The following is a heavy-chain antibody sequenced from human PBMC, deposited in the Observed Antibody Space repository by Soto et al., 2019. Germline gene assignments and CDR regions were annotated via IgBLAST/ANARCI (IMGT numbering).Heavy chain of an antibody. D-gene: IGHD3-22*01. Sequence: EVQLLESGGGLVQPGGSLRLSCAASGFTFSSYAMSWVRQAPGKGLEWVSAISGSGGSTYYADSVKGRFTISRDNSKNTLYLQMNSLRAEDTAVYYCAKVLYYYDSSVPGRVYYFDYWGQGTLVTVSS. CDR3: AKVLYYYDSSVPGRVYYFDY. J-gene: IGHJ4*02. CDR1: GFTFSSYA. CDR2: ISGSGGST. V-gene: IGHV3-23*01.